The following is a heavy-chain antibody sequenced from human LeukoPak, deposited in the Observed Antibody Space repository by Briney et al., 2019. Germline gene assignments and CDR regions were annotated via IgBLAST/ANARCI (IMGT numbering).Heavy chain of an antibody. CDR1: GFTFRSYA. CDR2: ISGSGGST. Sequence: GGSLRLSCAASGFTFRSYAMSWVRPAPGKGLEWVSAISGSGGSTYYADAVKGRFTISRDNSKNTLYLQMNRLRAEDTAVYYCAKVGANYDFWGYFDYWGQGTLVTVSS. D-gene: IGHD3-3*01. J-gene: IGHJ4*02. V-gene: IGHV3-23*01. CDR3: AKVGANYDFWGYFDY.